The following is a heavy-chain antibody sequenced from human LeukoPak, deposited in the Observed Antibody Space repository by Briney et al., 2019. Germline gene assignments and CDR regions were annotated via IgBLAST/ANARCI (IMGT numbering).Heavy chain of an antibody. Sequence: SETLSLTCTVSGGPINGYYSNWVRQPPGKGLEWIGCIHFSGTMHYNPSLESRVSFSVDTSKNQFSLKLTSVTAADTAVYYCARGADSSKVGFWRQGTLVTVSS. CDR3: ARGADSSKVGF. CDR1: GGPINGYY. CDR2: IHFSGTM. V-gene: IGHV4-59*01. D-gene: IGHD6-13*01. J-gene: IGHJ4*02.